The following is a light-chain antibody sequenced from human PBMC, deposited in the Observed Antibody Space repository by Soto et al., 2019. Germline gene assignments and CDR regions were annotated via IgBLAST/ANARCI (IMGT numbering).Light chain of an antibody. CDR2: NNS. CDR1: SSNIGSNT. V-gene: IGLV1-44*01. Sequence: QSVLTQPPSASGTPGQMVTISCSGSSSNIGSNTVNWYQQLPGMAPKLLIYNNSQRPSGVPHRFSGSKSGTSASLAISGLQSEDEADYYCAAWDDSLRGLEFGGGTKLTVL. J-gene: IGLJ2*01. CDR3: AAWDDSLRGLE.